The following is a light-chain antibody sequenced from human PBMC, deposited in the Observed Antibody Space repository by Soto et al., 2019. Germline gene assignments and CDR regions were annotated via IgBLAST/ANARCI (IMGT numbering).Light chain of an antibody. J-gene: IGLJ2*01. CDR2: GNS. CDR3: QTADTSLSVV. Sequence: QSVLTQPPSVSGAPGQRVTISCTGSSSNIGAGYGVHWYQQLPGAAPKLLIYGNSNRPSGVPDRFSGSQSDTSASLAITGLQAEDEADYYCQTADTSLSVVCGGGTQLTVL. V-gene: IGLV1-40*01. CDR1: SSNIGAGYG.